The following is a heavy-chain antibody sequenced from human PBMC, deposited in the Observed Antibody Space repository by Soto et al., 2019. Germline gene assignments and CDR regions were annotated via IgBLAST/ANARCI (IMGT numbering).Heavy chain of an antibody. CDR3: TRMSGYLFLSNAFDF. V-gene: IGHV5-10-1*01. Sequence: GESLKISCKGSGYSFTSYWISWVRQMPGKGLEWMGRIDPSDSYTNYSPSFQGHVTISADKSISTAYLQWSSLKASDTAMYYCTRMSGYLFLSNAFDFWGQGTMVTVSS. CDR1: GYSFTSYW. D-gene: IGHD5-18*01. CDR2: IDPSDSYT. J-gene: IGHJ3*01.